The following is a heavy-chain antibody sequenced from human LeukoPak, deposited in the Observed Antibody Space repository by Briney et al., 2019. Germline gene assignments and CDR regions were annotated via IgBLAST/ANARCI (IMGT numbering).Heavy chain of an antibody. Sequence: SQTLSLTCAVSGGSISSGGYSWSWIRQPPGKGLECIGFIYYRGSTYYNPSLKSRVTISVDTSKNQFSLKLTSVTAADTAVYDCARGWGPAYCGGDCHRHFDYWGQGTLVTVSS. J-gene: IGHJ4*02. CDR1: GGSISSGGYS. CDR3: ARGWGPAYCGGDCHRHFDY. D-gene: IGHD2-21*02. CDR2: IYYRGST. V-gene: IGHV4-30-4*07.